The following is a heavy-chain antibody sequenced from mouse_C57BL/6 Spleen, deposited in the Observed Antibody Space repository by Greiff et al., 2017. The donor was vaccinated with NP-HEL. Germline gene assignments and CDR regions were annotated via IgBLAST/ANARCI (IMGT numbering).Heavy chain of an antibody. D-gene: IGHD1-1*01. CDR3: TTSDYGSSYEADY. CDR2: IDPENGDT. J-gene: IGHJ2*01. Sequence: EVQLQQSGAELVRPGASVKLSCTASGFNIKDDYMHWVKQRPEQGLEWIGWIDPENGDTEYASKFQGKATITADTSSNTAYLQLSSLTSEDTAVYYCTTSDYGSSYEADYWGQGTTLTVSS. CDR1: GFNIKDDY. V-gene: IGHV14-4*01.